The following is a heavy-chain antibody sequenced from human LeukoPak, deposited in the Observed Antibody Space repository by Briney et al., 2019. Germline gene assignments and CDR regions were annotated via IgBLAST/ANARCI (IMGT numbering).Heavy chain of an antibody. CDR1: GYTFTGYY. CDR2: INPNSGGT. Sequence: ASVKVSCKASGYTFTGYYIHWVRQAPGQGLEWMGWINPNSGGTNYAQKFQGRVTMTRDTSISTAYMELSRLTSDDTAVYYCARDFKWEPNPGDYWGQGTLVTVSS. D-gene: IGHD1-26*01. V-gene: IGHV1-2*02. CDR3: ARDFKWEPNPGDY. J-gene: IGHJ4*02.